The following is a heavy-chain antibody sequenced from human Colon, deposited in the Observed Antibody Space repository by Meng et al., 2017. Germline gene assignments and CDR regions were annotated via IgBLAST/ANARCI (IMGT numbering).Heavy chain of an antibody. CDR1: GYACTSYE. J-gene: IGHJ4*02. CDR3: ARDRIGGFDL. CDR2: MNPNSDNT. D-gene: IGHD2/OR15-2a*01. V-gene: IGHV1-8*01. Sequence: QVQLVQSGAEVKKPGASVKVSCKASGYACTSYEINWVRQAPGQGLEWMGWMNPNSDNTASAQHFLGRVTMTRDTSINTAYMELTSLRFDDTAVYYCARDRIGGFDLCGQGTLVTVSS.